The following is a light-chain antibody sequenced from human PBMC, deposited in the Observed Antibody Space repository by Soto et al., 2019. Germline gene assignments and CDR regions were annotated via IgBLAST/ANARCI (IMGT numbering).Light chain of an antibody. J-gene: IGKJ5*01. CDR2: WAS. CDR1: QRVLYSSNNKNY. CDR3: QQYYSTLIT. V-gene: IGKV4-1*01. Sequence: DIVMTQSPDSLAVSLGERATINCKSVQRVLYSSNNKNYLAWYQQKPGQPPKLLIYWASTRESGVPDRFSGSGSGTDFTLTISSLQAEDVAVYYCQQYYSTLITFGQGTRLE.